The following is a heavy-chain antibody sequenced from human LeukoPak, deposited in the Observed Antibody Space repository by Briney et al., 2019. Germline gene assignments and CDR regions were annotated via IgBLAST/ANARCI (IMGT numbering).Heavy chain of an antibody. CDR1: GGSFSGYY. Sequence: SETLSLTCAVYGGSFSGYYWSWIRQPPGKGLEWIGEINHSGSTNYNPSLKSRVTISVDTSKNQSSLKLSSVTAADAAVYYCARAAAGDSDYWGQGTLVTVSS. CDR2: INHSGST. CDR3: ARAAAGDSDY. V-gene: IGHV4-34*01. D-gene: IGHD7-27*01. J-gene: IGHJ4*02.